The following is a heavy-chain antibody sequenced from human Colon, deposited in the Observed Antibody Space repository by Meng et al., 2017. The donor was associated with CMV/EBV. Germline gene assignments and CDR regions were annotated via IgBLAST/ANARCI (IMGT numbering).Heavy chain of an antibody. J-gene: IGHJ5*02. CDR3: ASGAWLRFDD. CDR1: GDSINNGDNY. D-gene: IGHD5-12*01. V-gene: IGHV4-31*03. Sequence: LTCTVSGDSINNGDNYWNWIRQHPGKGLEWIGYIYNSGSTYYNPSLKSRVTISIDTSMNHFSLKVNSVTAADTAVYYCASGAWLRFDDWGQGILVTVSS. CDR2: IYNSGST.